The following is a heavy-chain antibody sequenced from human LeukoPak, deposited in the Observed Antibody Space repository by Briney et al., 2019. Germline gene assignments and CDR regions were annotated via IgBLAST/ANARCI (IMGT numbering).Heavy chain of an antibody. D-gene: IGHD6-19*01. CDR1: GGSISSGSYY. CDR2: IYTSGST. CDR3: AREVIAVAGTGNFDY. Sequence: PSQTLSLTCTVSGGSISSGSYYWSWIRQPAGKGLEWMGRIYTSGSTNYNPSLKSRVTISVDTSKNQFSLKLSSVTAADTAVYYCAREVIAVAGTGNFDYWGQGTLVTVSS. J-gene: IGHJ4*02. V-gene: IGHV4-61*02.